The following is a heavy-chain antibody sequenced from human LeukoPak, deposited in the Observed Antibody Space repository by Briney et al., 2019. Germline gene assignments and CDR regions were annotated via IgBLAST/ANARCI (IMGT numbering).Heavy chain of an antibody. CDR2: IGLASGFV. D-gene: IGHD1-14*01. J-gene: IGHJ5*02. V-gene: IGHV3-21*05. CDR1: GFTFSDYS. CDR3: ARNHTWAFDP. Sequence: GGSLRLSCAASGFTFSDYSMNWVRRAPGRGLEWISYIGLASGFVSYADSVKGRYSISSDTARNSVYLQMSSLRAEDTAVYYCARNHTWAFDPGGQEPLVPVPS.